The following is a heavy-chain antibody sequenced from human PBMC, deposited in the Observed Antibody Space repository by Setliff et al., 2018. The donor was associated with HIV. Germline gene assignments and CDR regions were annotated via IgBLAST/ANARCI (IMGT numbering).Heavy chain of an antibody. CDR2: ISGDGGDT. V-gene: IGHV3-23*01. D-gene: IGHD6-19*01. CDR1: GFTFTTYP. Sequence: GGSLRLSCVASGFTFTTYPMSWVRQAPGKGLEWVSAISGDGGDTAYADSLKGRFTISRDTSKNTLHLHMNSLRVDDTALYYCAKQGTQTSGWYDYWGQGVQVTVSS. J-gene: IGHJ4*02. CDR3: AKQGTQTSGWYDY.